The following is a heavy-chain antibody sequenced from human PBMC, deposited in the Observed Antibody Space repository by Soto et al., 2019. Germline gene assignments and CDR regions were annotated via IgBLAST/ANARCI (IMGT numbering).Heavy chain of an antibody. V-gene: IGHV4-30-4*01. CDR3: ASAPVGLDTISYFDY. CDR2: IYNGGST. Sequence: TLALTSTVSGDCVSSVALYRAWLRRPRGKGLEWIGYIYNGGSTYYRPSLESRMHMSLDATRNHYSLRLTYVTAADTAVYFCASAPVGLDTISYFDYWGQGKLVTVSS. D-gene: IGHD3-3*01. CDR1: GDCVSSVALY. J-gene: IGHJ4*02.